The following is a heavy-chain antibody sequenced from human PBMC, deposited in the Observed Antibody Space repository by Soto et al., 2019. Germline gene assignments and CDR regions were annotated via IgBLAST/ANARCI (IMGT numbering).Heavy chain of an antibody. V-gene: IGHV1-69*01. D-gene: IGHD2-8*01. J-gene: IGHJ4*02. CDR3: ARESAYAGNPLAFDY. Sequence: QVQLVQSGTEVKKPGSSVKVSCKASGDTFDGYAISWVRQAPGRGLEWVGGIIPVFGTSHYSQKFQGRVTITADESTSTAYMELSGLTSEDSAIYYCARESAYAGNPLAFDYWGQGTLVTVSS. CDR1: GDTFDGYA. CDR2: IIPVFGTS.